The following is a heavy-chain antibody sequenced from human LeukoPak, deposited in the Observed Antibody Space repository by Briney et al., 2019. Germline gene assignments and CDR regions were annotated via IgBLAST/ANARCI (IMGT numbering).Heavy chain of an antibody. J-gene: IGHJ4*02. D-gene: IGHD3-22*01. CDR2: IWYDGSIK. Sequence: PGGSLRLSCAASGFTFSNYAMHWVRQAPGKGLEWVAVIWYDGSIKYYGDSVKGRFTISRDNSKNTLYLQMNSLSAEDTAVYYCAKSRGYYYEKSGPADYWGQGTLVTVSS. V-gene: IGHV3-33*06. CDR3: AKSRGYYYEKSGPADY. CDR1: GFTFSNYA.